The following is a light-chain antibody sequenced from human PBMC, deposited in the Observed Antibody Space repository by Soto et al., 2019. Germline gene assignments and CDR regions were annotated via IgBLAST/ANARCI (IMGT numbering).Light chain of an antibody. CDR2: DVT. CDR3: NSYTSASTYV. Sequence: QSVLTQPASVSGPPGQSITISCTGTGSDIGSYNYVSWYQHHPGKVPKFIIYDVTNRPSGVSDRFSGSKSGNTASLTISGLQAEDEADYECNSYTSASTYVFGTGTKVTVL. V-gene: IGLV2-14*03. J-gene: IGLJ1*01. CDR1: GSDIGSYNY.